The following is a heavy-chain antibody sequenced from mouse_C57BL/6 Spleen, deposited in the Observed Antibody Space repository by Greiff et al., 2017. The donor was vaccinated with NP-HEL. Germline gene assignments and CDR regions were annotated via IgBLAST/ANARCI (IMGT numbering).Heavy chain of an antibody. CDR3: ARDERITTVVAYWYFDV. J-gene: IGHJ1*03. Sequence: EVQRVESGGGLVKPGGSLKLSCAASGFTFSSYAMSWVRQTPEKRLEWVATISDGGSYTYYPDNVKGRFTISRDNAKNNLYLQMSHLKSEDTAMYYCARDERITTVVAYWYFDVWGTGTTVTVSS. V-gene: IGHV5-4*01. CDR2: ISDGGSYT. CDR1: GFTFSSYA. D-gene: IGHD1-1*01.